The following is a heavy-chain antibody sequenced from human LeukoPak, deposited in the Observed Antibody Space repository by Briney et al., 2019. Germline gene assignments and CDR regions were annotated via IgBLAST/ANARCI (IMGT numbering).Heavy chain of an antibody. D-gene: IGHD6-25*01. CDR2: IKQDGGEK. Sequence: PGASLRLSCAASGFTFSSYWMSWVRQAPGKGLEGVAKIKQDGGEKYYVHSVKGRVTISRDNAKNSLYLQMNSLRAEDTAVYYCAKSSSGWMAAGMAVSGEGTTVTASS. J-gene: IGHJ6*01. V-gene: IGHV3-7*01. CDR1: GFTFSSYW. CDR3: AKSSSGWMAAGMAV.